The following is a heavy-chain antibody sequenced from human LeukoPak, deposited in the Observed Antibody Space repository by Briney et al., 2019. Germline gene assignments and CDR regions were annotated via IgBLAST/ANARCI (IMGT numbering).Heavy chain of an antibody. V-gene: IGHV4-59*01. CDR3: AREVVAAAGTVDY. Sequence: SETLSLTCAVYGGSISSYYWSWIRQPPGKGLEWIGYIHYSGSTNYNPSLKSRVTISVDTSKNQFSLILSSVTTADTAVYYCAREVVAAAGTVDYWGQGTLVTVSS. D-gene: IGHD6-13*01. J-gene: IGHJ4*02. CDR2: IHYSGST. CDR1: GGSISSYY.